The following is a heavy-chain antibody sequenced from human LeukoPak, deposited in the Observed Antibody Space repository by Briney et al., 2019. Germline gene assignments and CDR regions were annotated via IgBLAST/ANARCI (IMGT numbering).Heavy chain of an antibody. Sequence: GGSLRLSCAASGFTFSSYAMSWVRQAPGKGLEWVSSITSSGAATYYADSVKGRFTISRDNAKNSLYLQMNSLRAEDTAVYYCASAQDYYDSSGYYPTPFDYWGQGTLVTVSS. J-gene: IGHJ4*02. CDR1: GFTFSSYA. CDR2: ITSSGAAT. D-gene: IGHD3-22*01. CDR3: ASAQDYYDSSGYYPTPFDY. V-gene: IGHV3-21*01.